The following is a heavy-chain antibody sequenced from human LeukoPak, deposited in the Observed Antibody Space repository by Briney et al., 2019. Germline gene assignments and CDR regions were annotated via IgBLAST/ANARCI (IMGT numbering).Heavy chain of an antibody. CDR1: GGSISSYY. V-gene: IGHV4-59*01. J-gene: IGHJ4*02. CDR3: ARGGYQGLTER. CDR2: IYYSGVT. Sequence: SETLSLTYTVSGGSISSYYWTWNRQPPGKGLEWIGYIYYSGVTNYNPSLMSRVTISVDTSKNQFSLKLNSVTAADTAVYYCARGGYQGLTERWGQGTLVTVSS. D-gene: IGHD2-2*01.